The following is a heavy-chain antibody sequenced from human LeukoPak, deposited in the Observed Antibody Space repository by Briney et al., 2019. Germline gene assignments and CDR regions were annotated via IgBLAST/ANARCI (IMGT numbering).Heavy chain of an antibody. CDR3: ARFGVDYDMDV. CDR1: VGSISGHY. J-gene: IGHJ6*02. D-gene: IGHD3-16*01. V-gene: IGHV4-59*11. CDR2: IHYSGRP. Sequence: SETLSLTCTVSVGSISGHYGTWIRQPPGKGLEWIGQIHYSGRPDYNPSLKSRVTISVDTSKNQLSLKVTSVTGADTAVYYCARFGVDYDMDVWGQGTTVTVSS.